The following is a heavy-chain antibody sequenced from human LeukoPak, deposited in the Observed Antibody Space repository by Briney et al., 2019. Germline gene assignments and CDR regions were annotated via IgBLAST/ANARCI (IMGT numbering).Heavy chain of an antibody. D-gene: IGHD6-6*01. CDR1: GFSFSGHW. V-gene: IGHV3-74*01. Sequence: GGPLRLSCTASGFSFSGHWMHWARHLPGKGLVWVSRISPTGSTTSYADSVKGRFTVSRGNAKNTLYLQVNNLRAEDTAVYYCARGPNSNWSGLDFWGQGTLLTVSS. CDR3: ARGPNSNWSGLDF. J-gene: IGHJ4*02. CDR2: ISPTGSTT.